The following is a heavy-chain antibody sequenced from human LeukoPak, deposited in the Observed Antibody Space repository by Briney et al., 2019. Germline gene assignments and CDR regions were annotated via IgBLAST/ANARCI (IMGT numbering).Heavy chain of an antibody. CDR1: GFTFSSYW. Sequence: GGSLRLSCAASGFTFSSYWMHWVRQAPGKGLVWVSRINSDGSSTSYADSVKGRFTISRDNAKNTLYLQMNSLRAVDTAVYYCASAHSSGWYENYWGQGTLVTVSS. CDR2: INSDGSST. CDR3: ASAHSSGWYENY. J-gene: IGHJ4*02. V-gene: IGHV3-74*01. D-gene: IGHD6-19*01.